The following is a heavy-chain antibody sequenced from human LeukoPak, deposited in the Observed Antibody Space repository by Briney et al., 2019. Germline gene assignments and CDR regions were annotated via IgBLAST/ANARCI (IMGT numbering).Heavy chain of an antibody. CDR1: GITVSSHY. D-gene: IGHD4-17*01. J-gene: IGHJ6*01. V-gene: IGHV3-66*01. CDR3: ARTYGDYDYYYGMDV. Sequence: GGSLRLSCAASGITVSSHYMTWIRQAPGKGLEWVSVIDSGGSTNSADSVKGRFSVSRDNSKNTLYLQMNSLRVEDTAVYYCARTYGDYDYYYGMDVWGQGTTVTVSS. CDR2: IDSGGST.